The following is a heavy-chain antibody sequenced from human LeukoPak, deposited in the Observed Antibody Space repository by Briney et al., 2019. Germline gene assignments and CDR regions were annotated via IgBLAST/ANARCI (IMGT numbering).Heavy chain of an antibody. V-gene: IGHV3-23*01. D-gene: IGHD2-2*01. Sequence: GGSLRLSCAASGFTFSSYGMSWVRQAPGKGLEWVSAISGSGGSTCYADSVKGRFTISRDNSKNTLYLQMNSLRAEDTAVYYCAKAGAHPAAISGDYYYYYMDVWGKGTTVTISS. CDR2: ISGSGGST. J-gene: IGHJ6*03. CDR3: AKAGAHPAAISGDYYYYYMDV. CDR1: GFTFSSYG.